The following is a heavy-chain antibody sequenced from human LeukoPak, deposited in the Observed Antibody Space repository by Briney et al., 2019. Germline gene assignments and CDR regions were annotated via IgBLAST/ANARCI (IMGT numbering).Heavy chain of an antibody. J-gene: IGHJ4*02. D-gene: IGHD3-10*01. CDR3: AKDIPSNTLVTMVRGVIISPPY. Sequence: GGSLRLSCAASGFTFSSYAMSWVRQAPGKGLEWVSAISGSGGSTYYADSVKGRFTISRDNSKNTLYLQMNSLRAEDTAVYYCAKDIPSNTLVTMVRGVIISPPYWGQGTLVTVSS. V-gene: IGHV3-23*01. CDR2: ISGSGGST. CDR1: GFTFSSYA.